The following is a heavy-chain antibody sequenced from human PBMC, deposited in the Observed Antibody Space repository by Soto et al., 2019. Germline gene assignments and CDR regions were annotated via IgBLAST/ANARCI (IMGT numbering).Heavy chain of an antibody. V-gene: IGHV3-33*01. J-gene: IGHJ5*02. CDR2: IWYDGSNK. CDR1: GFTFSSYG. Sequence: QVQLVESGGGVVQPGRSLRLSCAASGFTFSSYGMHWVRQAPGKGLEWVAVIWYDGSNKYYADSVKGRFTISRDNSKNTLYLQMNSLRAEDTAVYYCARDTNYDMLTGTTFDPWGQGNLVTVSS. D-gene: IGHD3-9*01. CDR3: ARDTNYDMLTGTTFDP.